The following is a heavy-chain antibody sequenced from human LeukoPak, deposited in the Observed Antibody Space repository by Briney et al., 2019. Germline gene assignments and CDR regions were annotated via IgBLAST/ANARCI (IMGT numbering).Heavy chain of an antibody. D-gene: IGHD3-22*01. V-gene: IGHV3-64D*09. Sequence: PGGSLRLSCSASGFTFTSFAMHWVRQAPEKGLECVSSISSNGGTTYYADSVEGRFSISRDNSKNTLYLQMSSLRPEDTAVYFCVKGYSSNYYSSLDPWGQGTLVTVSS. CDR1: GFTFTSFA. CDR2: ISSNGGTT. CDR3: VKGYSSNYYSSLDP. J-gene: IGHJ5*02.